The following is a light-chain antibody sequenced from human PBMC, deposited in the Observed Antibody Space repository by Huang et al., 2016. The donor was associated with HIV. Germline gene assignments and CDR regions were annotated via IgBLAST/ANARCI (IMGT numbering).Light chain of an antibody. J-gene: IGKJ4*01. CDR2: WAP. CDR3: QQYYSTPPT. Sequence: DIVMTQSPDSLAVSLGERATINCKSSQSVLYSSNNKNYLAWYQQKPGQPPKLRIYWAPTRESGVPDRFSGSGSGTDFTLTISSLQAEDVAVYYCQQYYSTPPTFGGGTKVEIK. CDR1: QSVLYSSNNKNY. V-gene: IGKV4-1*01.